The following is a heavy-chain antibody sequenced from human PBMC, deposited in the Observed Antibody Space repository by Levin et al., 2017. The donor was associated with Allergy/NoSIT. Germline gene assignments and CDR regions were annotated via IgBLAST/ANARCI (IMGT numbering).Heavy chain of an antibody. CDR3: ARKLRGNSPDDAFDI. D-gene: IGHD5-12*01. CDR1: GFIFRDYW. CDR2: IDQDGSQR. J-gene: IGHJ3*02. V-gene: IGHV3-7*03. Sequence: GESLKISCAAAGFIFRDYWMTWVRQTPGRGLEWVANIDQDGSQRYYVDSVKGRFTISRDNANNSVYLEMNYLREDDTAVYYCARKLRGNSPDDAFDIWGHGTMVTFSS.